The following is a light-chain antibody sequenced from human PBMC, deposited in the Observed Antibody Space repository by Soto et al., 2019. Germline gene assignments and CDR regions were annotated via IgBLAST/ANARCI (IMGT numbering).Light chain of an antibody. CDR2: EVS. V-gene: IGLV2-14*01. CDR3: SSYRSIGSLV. CDR1: SSDVGGYKY. Sequence: QSALTQPASVSGSPGQSITISCTGTSSDVGGYKYVSWYQQHPGKAPKVIIYEVSNRPSGVSTRFSGSKSGNTASLTISGLQADDEGDYYCSSYRSIGSLVFGTGTKVTDL. J-gene: IGLJ1*01.